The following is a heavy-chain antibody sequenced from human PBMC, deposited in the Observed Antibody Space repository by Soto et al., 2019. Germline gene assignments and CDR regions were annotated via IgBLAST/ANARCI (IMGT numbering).Heavy chain of an antibody. J-gene: IGHJ6*02. CDR2: IIPIFGTA. V-gene: IGHV1-69*13. Sequence: SVKVSCKASGGTFSSYAISWVRQAPGQGLEWMGGIIPIFGTANYAQKFQGRVTITADESTSTAYMELSSLRSEDTAVYYCARGSCGSTSCYGGMDVWGQGTTVTVSS. CDR1: GGTFSSYA. D-gene: IGHD2-2*01. CDR3: ARGSCGSTSCYGGMDV.